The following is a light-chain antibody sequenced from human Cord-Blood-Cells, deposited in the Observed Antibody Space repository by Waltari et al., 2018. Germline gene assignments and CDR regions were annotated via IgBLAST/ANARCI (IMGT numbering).Light chain of an antibody. CDR1: QSISSY. CDR3: QQSDSTTWT. CDR2: ASA. V-gene: IGKV1-39*01. J-gene: IGKJ1*01. Sequence: DIQMTQSPSSLSASVGARVTITCRASQSISSYLNWDQQKPGKAPKLLIYASASLQSGVPSRFSGSGSGTDFTLTISSLQPEDFATYYCQQSDSTTWTFGQGTKVEIK.